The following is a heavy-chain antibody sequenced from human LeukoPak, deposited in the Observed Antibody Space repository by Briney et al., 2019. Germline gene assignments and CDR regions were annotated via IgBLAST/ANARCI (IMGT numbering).Heavy chain of an antibody. J-gene: IGHJ5*02. CDR1: GFTFSTYG. CDR3: SRGGYGDYNNWFDP. Sequence: GTSLRLSCAASGFTFSTYGMHWVRQAPGKGLEWVADIWYNGSNKYYAESVKGRFTISRDNSKNTLYLQMNSLRAEDTAVYYCSRGGYGDYNNWFDPWGQGTLVIVSS. CDR2: IWYNGSNK. D-gene: IGHD4-17*01. V-gene: IGHV3-33*08.